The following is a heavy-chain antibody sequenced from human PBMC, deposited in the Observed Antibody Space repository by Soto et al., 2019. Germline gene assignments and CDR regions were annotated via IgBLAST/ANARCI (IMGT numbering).Heavy chain of an antibody. CDR2: ISYDGSNK. D-gene: IGHD3-16*01. CDR1: GFTFSSYA. CDR3: ARYVGCPTDSTFGWFDH. J-gene: IGHJ5*02. Sequence: QVQLVESGGGVVQPGRSLRLSCAASGFTFSSYAMHWVRQAPGKGLEWVAVISYDGSNKYYADSVKGRITISRDNSKNPLYRQMNSPRAEDTAVYYGARYVGCPTDSTFGWFDHWGQGTLVTVSS. V-gene: IGHV3-30-3*01.